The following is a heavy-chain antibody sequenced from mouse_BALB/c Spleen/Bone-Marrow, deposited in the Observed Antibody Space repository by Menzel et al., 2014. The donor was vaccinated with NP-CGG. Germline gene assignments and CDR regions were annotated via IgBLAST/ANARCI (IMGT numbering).Heavy chain of an antibody. CDR3: ARDYYYGIFDS. J-gene: IGHJ2*01. Sequence: EVQLVESGGGLVQPGGSLKLSCAASGFDFSRYWMSWVRQAPGKGLEWIGEINPDSSTINYTPSLKDKFIISRDNAKNTRDLQMSKVRSVDTALYFCARDYYYGIFDSWGQNTTLSVSS. V-gene: IGHV4-1*02. D-gene: IGHD1-1*01. CDR2: INPDSSTI. CDR1: GFDFSRYW.